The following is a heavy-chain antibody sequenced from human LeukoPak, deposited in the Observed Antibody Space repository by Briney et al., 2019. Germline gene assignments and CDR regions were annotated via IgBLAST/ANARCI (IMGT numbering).Heavy chain of an antibody. J-gene: IGHJ4*02. Sequence: SVKVSCKASGGTFSSYAISWVRQAPGQGLEWMGGFIPIFGTANYAQKFRGRVTITADESTSTAYMELSSLRSEDTAVYYCARAYYYDSSGYYTPLRDWGQGTLVTVSS. V-gene: IGHV1-69*13. CDR3: ARAYYYDSSGYYTPLRD. D-gene: IGHD3-22*01. CDR2: FIPIFGTA. CDR1: GGTFSSYA.